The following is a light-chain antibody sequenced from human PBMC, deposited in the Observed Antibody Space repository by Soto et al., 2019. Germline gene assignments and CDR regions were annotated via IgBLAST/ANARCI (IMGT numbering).Light chain of an antibody. CDR2: EVF. CDR3: TSYASTSTYVV. J-gene: IGLJ2*01. CDR1: ISVVGGYNY. V-gene: IGLV2-14*01. Sequence: QSALTQPASVSGSPGQSITISCTGTISVVGGYNYVSWYQHHPGKAPNLLMYEVFNRPSGVSNRFSGSRSGNTASLTISGLQADDEADYYCTSYASTSTYVVFGGGTKLTVL.